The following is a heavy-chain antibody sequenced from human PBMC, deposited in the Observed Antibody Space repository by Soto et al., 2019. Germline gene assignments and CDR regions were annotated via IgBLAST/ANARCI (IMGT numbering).Heavy chain of an antibody. Sequence: EVQLVESGGGLVKPGGSLSLSCAASGFTFSNAWMSWVRQAPGKGLEWVGRIKSKTDGGTTDYAAPVKGRFTISRDDSKNTLYLQMNSLKTEDTAVYYCTTNSSGWFKTDYWGQGTLVTVSS. CDR2: IKSKTDGGTT. J-gene: IGHJ4*02. D-gene: IGHD6-19*01. CDR3: TTNSSGWFKTDY. V-gene: IGHV3-15*01. CDR1: GFTFSNAW.